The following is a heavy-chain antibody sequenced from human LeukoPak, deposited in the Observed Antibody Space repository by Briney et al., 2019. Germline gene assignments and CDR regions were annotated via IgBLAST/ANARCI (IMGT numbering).Heavy chain of an antibody. D-gene: IGHD3-10*01. CDR1: GYSFDKYW. CDR3: ARLHGLGSFFAF. J-gene: IGHJ4*02. CDR2: IYPGDSDT. Sequence: GESLKTSCKASGYSFDKYWIGWVRQKPGKGLELMGIIYPGDSDTRYRPSFEGQITISADKSINTAYLQWRSLKASDTAMYYCARLHGLGSFFAFWGQGTLVTVFS. V-gene: IGHV5-51*01.